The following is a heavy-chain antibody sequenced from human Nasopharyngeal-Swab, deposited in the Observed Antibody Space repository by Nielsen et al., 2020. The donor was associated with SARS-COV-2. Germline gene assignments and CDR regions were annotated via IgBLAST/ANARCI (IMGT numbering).Heavy chain of an antibody. CDR2: INSNNGDT. V-gene: IGHV1-2*06. D-gene: IGHD5-18*01. J-gene: IGHJ4*02. CDR3: ARGNSYGYDY. Sequence: ASVKVSCKASGYTFSNYGITWVRQAPGQGLEWMGRINSNNGDTKYAQKFQGRVTMTRDTSISTADMELSRLRSDDTAVYYCARGNSYGYDYWGQGILVTVSS. CDR1: GYTFSNYG.